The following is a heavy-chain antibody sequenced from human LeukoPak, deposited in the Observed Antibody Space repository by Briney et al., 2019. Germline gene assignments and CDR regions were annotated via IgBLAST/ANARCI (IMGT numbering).Heavy chain of an antibody. D-gene: IGHD2-21*02. CDR3: ARYCGGDCSSGSAY. CDR2: INTNTGNP. CDR1: GYTFTSYA. Sequence: ASVKVSCKASGYTFTSYAMNWVRQAPGQGREGVGGINTNTGNPTYAQGFTGPFVFSLDPSVSTAYLQICSLKAEDTAVYYCARYCGGDCSSGSAYWGQGTLVTASS. J-gene: IGHJ4*02. V-gene: IGHV7-4-1*01.